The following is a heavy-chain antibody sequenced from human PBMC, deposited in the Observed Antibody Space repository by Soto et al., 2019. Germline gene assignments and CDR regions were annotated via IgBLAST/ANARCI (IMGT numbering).Heavy chain of an antibody. V-gene: IGHV3-23*01. D-gene: IGHD3-16*01. Sequence: EGSLRLSCAASRYTFKSHSLSWVRQAPGEGLEWVSTIDSSGVNTHYADSVKGRFTISRDNSRHTLHLQMHDLRADDTALYYCVSWVSAHFDYCAQGTVVTVSS. J-gene: IGHJ4*02. CDR2: IDSSGVNT. CDR3: VSWVSAHFDY. CDR1: RYTFKSHS.